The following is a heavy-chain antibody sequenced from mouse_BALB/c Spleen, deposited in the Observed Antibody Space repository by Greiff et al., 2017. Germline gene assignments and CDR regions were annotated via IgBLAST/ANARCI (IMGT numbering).Heavy chain of an antibody. Sequence: LVESGAELAKPGASVKMSCKASGYTFTSYWMHWVKQRPGQGLEWIGYINPSTGYTEYNQKFKDKATLTADKSSSTAYMQLSSLTSEDSAVYYCARYSLLRLLWADYWGQGTSVTVSS. CDR2: INPSTGYT. V-gene: IGHV1-7*01. D-gene: IGHD1-2*01. J-gene: IGHJ4*01. CDR1: GYTFTSYW. CDR3: ARYSLLRLLWADY.